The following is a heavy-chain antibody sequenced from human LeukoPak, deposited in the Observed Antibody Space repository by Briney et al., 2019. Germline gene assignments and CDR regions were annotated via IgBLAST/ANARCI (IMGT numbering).Heavy chain of an antibody. CDR1: GYSISSGYY. CDR3: AKIQLWVDY. J-gene: IGHJ4*02. CDR2: IYHSGST. D-gene: IGHD5-18*01. Sequence: SETLSLTCTVSGYSISSGYYWGWIRQPPGKGLEWIGSIYHSGSTYYNPSLKSRVTISVDTSKNQFSLKLSSVTAADTAVYYCAKIQLWVDYWGQGTLVTVSS. V-gene: IGHV4-38-2*02.